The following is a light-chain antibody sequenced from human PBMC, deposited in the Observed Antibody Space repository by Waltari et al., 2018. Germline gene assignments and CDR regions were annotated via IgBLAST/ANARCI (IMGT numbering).Light chain of an antibody. Sequence: EIVLTQSPGTLSLSQGERATLSCRTSQSVGRTLAWYQQKPGQAPRLLIYCASIRATGIPGRVRWSGVGTNFSLTLSRLEPEDFAVYYFQQYVRLPVTVGQGTKVEIK. CDR2: CAS. V-gene: IGKV3-20*01. CDR1: QSVGRT. CDR3: QQYVRLPVT. J-gene: IGKJ1*01.